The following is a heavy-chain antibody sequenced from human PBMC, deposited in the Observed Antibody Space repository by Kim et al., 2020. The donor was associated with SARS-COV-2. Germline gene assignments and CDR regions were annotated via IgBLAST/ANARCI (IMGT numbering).Heavy chain of an antibody. CDR3: ARRHRFSGTYCFDY. CDR2: IYYSEST. Sequence: SETLSLTCTVSDGSISSSSYYWGWIRQPPGKGLEWIGHIYYSESTDYNPSLKSRVTISVDTSKNQFSLKLSSVTAADTAVYYCARRHRFSGTYCFDYWGQGTLVTVSS. D-gene: IGHD1-26*01. CDR1: DGSISSSSYY. J-gene: IGHJ4*02. V-gene: IGHV4-39*01.